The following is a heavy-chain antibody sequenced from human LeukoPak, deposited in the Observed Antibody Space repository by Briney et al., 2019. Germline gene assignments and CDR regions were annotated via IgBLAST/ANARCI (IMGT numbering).Heavy chain of an antibody. CDR3: ARVRSGSYDFDY. CDR2: IYSGGST. CDR1: GFTVSSNY. Sequence: GGSLRLSCAASGFTVSSNYMSWVRQAPGKGLEWVSVIYSGGSTYYADSVKGRFTISRDNSKNTLYLQMNSLRAEDTAVYYCARVRSGSYDFDYWGQGTLVTVSS. J-gene: IGHJ4*02. D-gene: IGHD1-26*01. V-gene: IGHV3-53*01.